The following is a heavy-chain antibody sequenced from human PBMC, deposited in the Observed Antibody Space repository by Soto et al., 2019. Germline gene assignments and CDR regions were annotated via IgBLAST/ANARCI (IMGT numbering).Heavy chain of an antibody. CDR1: GFTFTSSA. Sequence: ASVKVSCKASGFTFTSSAVQWVRQARGQRLEWIGWIVVGSGNTKYAQKVQERVTITRDMSTSTAYMELSSLRSEDTAVYYCAAWDGGSYPYYFDYWGQGTLVTVSS. J-gene: IGHJ4*02. V-gene: IGHV1-58*01. CDR3: AAWDGGSYPYYFDY. D-gene: IGHD1-26*01. CDR2: IVVGSGNT.